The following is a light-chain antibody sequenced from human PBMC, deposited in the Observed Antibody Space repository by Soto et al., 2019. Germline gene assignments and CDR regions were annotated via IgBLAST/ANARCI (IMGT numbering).Light chain of an antibody. CDR3: APLDYSLTTFV. CDR2: YHT. CDR1: SSNIGSNT. Sequence: QSVLTQPPSASGTPGQRGTLSCSGSSSNIGSNTVSWFQQLPGTAPKLLIYYHTQLPSGVPDRFAGYKSGTSASLAIRGLQSEDEADYYCAPLDYSLTTFVFGTGTKLTVL. J-gene: IGLJ1*01. V-gene: IGLV1-44*01.